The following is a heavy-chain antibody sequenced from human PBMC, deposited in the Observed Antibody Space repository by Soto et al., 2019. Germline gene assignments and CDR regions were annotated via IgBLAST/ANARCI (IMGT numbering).Heavy chain of an antibody. V-gene: IGHV3-53*04. CDR2: LYSGGTP. J-gene: IGHJ5*02. D-gene: IGHD3-9*01. CDR1: GFTVSSNY. CDR3: ARGILTVFLQYNWFAP. Sequence: EVQLVESGGGLVQPGGSLRLSCAASGFTVSSNYMTWVRQAPGKGLEWVSVLYSGGTPYYADSVRGRFTISRNRSKNTLYLKMNSRRTEDTAVYYCARGILTVFLQYNWFAPGGRETLVTVSA.